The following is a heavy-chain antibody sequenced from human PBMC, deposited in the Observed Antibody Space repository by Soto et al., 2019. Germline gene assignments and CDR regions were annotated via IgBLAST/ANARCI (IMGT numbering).Heavy chain of an antibody. V-gene: IGHV1-18*04. Sequence: QVQLVQSGAEVKRPGASVKVSCKASGYTFTTYGFNWVRQAPGRGLEWMGWISPYNGDTNYAQNFQGRVTLTTDTSTSTAYMELRSLTSDETAVYYCARTPRAQMIVLESATRFDYWGQGTLVTVSS. D-gene: IGHD2-15*01. CDR1: GYTFTTYG. CDR2: ISPYNGDT. CDR3: ARTPRAQMIVLESATRFDY. J-gene: IGHJ4*02.